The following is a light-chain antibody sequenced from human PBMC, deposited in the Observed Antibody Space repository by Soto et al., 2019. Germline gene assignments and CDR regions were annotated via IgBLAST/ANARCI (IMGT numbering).Light chain of an antibody. V-gene: IGKV1-39*01. CDR3: QHPYGCFP. Sequence: DIQMTQSPSSLSASVGDRVTVTCRASQSIGSDLNWYQQRSGKAPRLLIFDASSWQVGVPWRFSGSGSATVTTITLCCLMPEEFGSYYSQHPYGCFPFGQGT. CDR2: DAS. J-gene: IGKJ2*01. CDR1: QSIGSD.